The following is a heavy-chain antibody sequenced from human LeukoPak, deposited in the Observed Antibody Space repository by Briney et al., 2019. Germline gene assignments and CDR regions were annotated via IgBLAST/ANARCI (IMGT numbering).Heavy chain of an antibody. CDR1: GFTFSDHY. CDR3: ARVRSGYCTSTSCPREFDY. Sequence: GGSLRLSCAASGFTFSDHYMDWVRQAPGKGLEWVGRTRNKANSYTTEYAASVKGRLTISRDDSKNSLYLQMNSLKTEDTAVYYCARVRSGYCTSTSCPREFDYWGQGTLVTVSS. V-gene: IGHV3-72*01. CDR2: TRNKANSYTT. J-gene: IGHJ4*02. D-gene: IGHD2-2*01.